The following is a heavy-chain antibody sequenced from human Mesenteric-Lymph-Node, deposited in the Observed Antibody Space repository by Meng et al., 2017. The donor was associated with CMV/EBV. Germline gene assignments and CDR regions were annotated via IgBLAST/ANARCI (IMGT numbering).Heavy chain of an antibody. CDR2: IDSSDRT. CDR3: ARGVSMYYDFWSGYSHDAFDI. J-gene: IGHJ3*02. V-gene: IGHV3-23*01. D-gene: IGHD3-3*01. CDR1: GFTFSSFA. Sequence: GESLKISCAASGFTFSSFAMTWVRQAPGKGLEWVSTIDSSDRTYYADSVKGRFTISRDNSMNTLHLQMNSLRAGDTAVYYCARGVSMYYDFWSGYSHDAFDIWGQGTMVTVSS.